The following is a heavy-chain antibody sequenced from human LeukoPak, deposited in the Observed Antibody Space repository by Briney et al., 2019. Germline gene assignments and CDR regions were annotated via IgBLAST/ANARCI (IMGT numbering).Heavy chain of an antibody. D-gene: IGHD5-18*01. Sequence: ASVKVSCKASGYTFTSYGISWVRQAPGQGLEWMGWISAYNGNTNYAQKLQGRVTMTTDTSTSTAYMELRSLRSDDTAVYYCAREDAAMVRGGYYYYCGMDVWGQGTTVTVSS. J-gene: IGHJ6*02. V-gene: IGHV1-18*01. CDR3: AREDAAMVRGGYYYYCGMDV. CDR2: ISAYNGNT. CDR1: GYTFTSYG.